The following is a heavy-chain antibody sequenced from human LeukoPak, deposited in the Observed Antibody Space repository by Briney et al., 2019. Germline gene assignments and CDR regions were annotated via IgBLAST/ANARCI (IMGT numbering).Heavy chain of an antibody. V-gene: IGHV4-61*02. CDR1: GDSINKHY. CDR3: ARQGAATRSAACCLDK. J-gene: IGHJ4*02. Sequence: SQTLSLTCTVSGDSINKHYWSWIRQPPGKGLEWIGRVQTSGITNYNPSLKSRVTISIDRPRNQFSLILTSISAADTAIYYGARQGAATRSAACCLDKWGQGILVTVSS. CDR2: VQTSGIT. D-gene: IGHD2-15*01.